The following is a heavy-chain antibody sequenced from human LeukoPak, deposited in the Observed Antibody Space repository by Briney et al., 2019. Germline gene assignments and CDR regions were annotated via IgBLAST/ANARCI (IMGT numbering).Heavy chain of an antibody. D-gene: IGHD2-2*02. CDR1: GSTFTSYY. CDR3: ARVDQLLYKFDY. Sequence: GASVKVSCEVSGSTFTSYYIHWVRQAPGQGLEWMGWINPNSGGTNYAEKQKFQGRVTMTRDTSITTVYMEPSRLKYDDTAVYYCARVDQLLYKFDYWGQGTLVTVSS. CDR2: INPNSGGT. V-gene: IGHV1-2*02. J-gene: IGHJ4*02.